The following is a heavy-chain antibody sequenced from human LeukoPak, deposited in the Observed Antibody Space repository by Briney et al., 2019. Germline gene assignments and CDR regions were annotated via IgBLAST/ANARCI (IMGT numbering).Heavy chain of an antibody. D-gene: IGHD2-2*01. V-gene: IGHV4-38-2*02. CDR3: ARDTRSSLWD. Sequence: SETLSLTCTVSGYSISSGYYWGWIRQPPGKGLEWIGSIYHSGSTYYIPSLKSRVTISVDTSKNQFSLKLSSVTAADTAVYYCARDTRSSLWDWGQGTLVTVSS. CDR1: GYSISSGYY. CDR2: IYHSGST. J-gene: IGHJ4*02.